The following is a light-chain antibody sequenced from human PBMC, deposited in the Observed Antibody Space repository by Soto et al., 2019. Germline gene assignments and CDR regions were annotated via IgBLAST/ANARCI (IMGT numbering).Light chain of an antibody. Sequence: VLTQPPSASGTPGQRVTISCSGSSSNIGSNYVYWYQQLPGTAPKLLIYSNNQRPSGVPDRFSGSKSGTSASLAISGLRSEDEADYYCAAWDDSLSGPVFGTGTKLTVL. CDR2: SNN. J-gene: IGLJ1*01. CDR3: AAWDDSLSGPV. CDR1: SSNIGSNY. V-gene: IGLV1-47*02.